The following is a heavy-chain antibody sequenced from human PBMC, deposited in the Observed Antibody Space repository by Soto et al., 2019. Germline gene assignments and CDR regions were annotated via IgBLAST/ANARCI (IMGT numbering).Heavy chain of an antibody. D-gene: IGHD5-18*01. J-gene: IGHJ6*02. V-gene: IGHV3-64*01. CDR3: AISGYSYGSLDGMDF. CDR1: GFTFSSYA. CDR2: ISSNGGST. Sequence: PGESLKISCAASGFTFSSYAMHWVRQAPGKGLEYVSAISSNGGSTYYANSVKGRFTISRDNSKNTLYLQMGSLRAEDMAVYYCAISGYSYGSLDGMDFWGQGTTVTVSS.